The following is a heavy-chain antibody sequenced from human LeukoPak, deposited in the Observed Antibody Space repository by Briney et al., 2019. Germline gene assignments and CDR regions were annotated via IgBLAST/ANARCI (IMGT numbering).Heavy chain of an antibody. V-gene: IGHV3-33*01. D-gene: IGHD6-19*01. J-gene: IGHJ4*02. Sequence: GGSLRLSCAASGFTFSNYGMHWVRQAPGKGLEWVVVIWYDGSDNYYADSVKGRFTISRDNSKNAVYLQMNSLRAEDTAVYYCARESIAVAGTDYWGQGTLVTVSS. CDR1: GFTFSNYG. CDR3: ARESIAVAGTDY. CDR2: IWYDGSDN.